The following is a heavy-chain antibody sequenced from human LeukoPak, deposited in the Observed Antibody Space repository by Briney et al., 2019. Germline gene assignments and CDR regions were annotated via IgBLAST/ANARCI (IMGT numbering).Heavy chain of an antibody. CDR3: AKGGSSWSEIDY. Sequence: GGSLRLSCAASGFTFSSYWMHWVRQAPGKGLVWVSRISSDGSHTFHADSVKGRFAMSRDNAKNTLYLQMNSLRAEDTAVYYCAKGGSSWSEIDYWGQGSLVTVSS. J-gene: IGHJ4*02. V-gene: IGHV3-74*01. CDR2: ISSDGSHT. D-gene: IGHD6-13*01. CDR1: GFTFSSYW.